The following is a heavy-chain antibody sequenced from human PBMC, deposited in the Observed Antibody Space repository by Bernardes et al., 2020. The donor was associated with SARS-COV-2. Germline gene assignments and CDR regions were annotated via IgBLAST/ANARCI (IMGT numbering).Heavy chain of an antibody. D-gene: IGHD4-17*01. CDR2: ISNDGSNK. CDR1: GFTFSRYG. V-gene: IGHV3-30*03. J-gene: IGHJ1*01. CDR3: ATTRNDYGDIVDHLQY. Sequence: SLRLSCAASGFTFSRYGMHWVRQAPGKGLEWVALISNDGSNKYYASSVKGRFTISRDNSKNTLSLHVDSLRAEDTAVYYCATTRNDYGDIVDHLQYWGQGTLVTVSS.